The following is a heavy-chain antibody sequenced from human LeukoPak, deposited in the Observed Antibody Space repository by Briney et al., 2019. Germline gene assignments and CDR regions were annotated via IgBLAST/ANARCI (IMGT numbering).Heavy chain of an antibody. CDR3: TTDGVLRLPHGGVIIGY. Sequence: GGSLRLSCAASGFTFSSYWMHWVRQAPGKGLVWVSRINSDGSSTSYADSVKGRFTISRDNAKNTLKLQMNSLKTEDTAVYYCTTDGVLRLPHGGVIIGYWGQGTLVTVSS. CDR1: GFTFSSYW. V-gene: IGHV3-74*01. J-gene: IGHJ4*02. D-gene: IGHD3-10*01. CDR2: INSDGSST.